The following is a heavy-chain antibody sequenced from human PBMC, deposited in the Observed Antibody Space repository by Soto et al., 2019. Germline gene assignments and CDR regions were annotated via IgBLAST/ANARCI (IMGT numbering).Heavy chain of an antibody. V-gene: IGHV4-4*07. D-gene: IGHD3-3*01. Sequence: SETLSLTCTVTGGTISGYYWTWIRQSAGGGLEWIGRIYSSGSTNYNPSLKSRVTISLDTSMNHFSLRLSSVTAADTAVYYCARGQRFPDWFDPWGPGTLVTVSS. J-gene: IGHJ5*02. CDR3: ARGQRFPDWFDP. CDR1: GGTISGYY. CDR2: IYSSGST.